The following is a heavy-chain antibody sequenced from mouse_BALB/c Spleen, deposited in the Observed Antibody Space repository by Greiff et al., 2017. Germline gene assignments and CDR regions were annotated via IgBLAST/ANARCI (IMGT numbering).Heavy chain of an antibody. J-gene: IGHJ4*01. CDR2: ISYSGST. D-gene: IGHD1-2*01. Sequence: VQLKESGPGLVKPSQSLSLTCTVTGYSITSDYAWNWIRQFPGNKLEWMGYISYSGSTGYNPSLKSRISITRDTSKNQFFLQLNSVTTGDTATYNCARGSQYYGYYAMDYWGQGTSVTVSS. V-gene: IGHV3-2*02. CDR3: ARGSQYYGYYAMDY. CDR1: GYSITSDYA.